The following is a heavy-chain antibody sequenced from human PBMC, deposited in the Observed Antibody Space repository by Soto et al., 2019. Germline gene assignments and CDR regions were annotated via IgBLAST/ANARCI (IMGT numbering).Heavy chain of an antibody. Sequence: SETLSLTCTVSGGSISSSSYYWGWIRQPPGKGLEWIGSIYYSGSTYYNPSLKSRVTISVDTSKNQFSLKLSSVTAADTAVYYCARYMDWFDPWGQGTLVTVSS. V-gene: IGHV4-39*01. CDR2: IYYSGST. J-gene: IGHJ5*02. D-gene: IGHD3-10*01. CDR3: ARYMDWFDP. CDR1: GGSISSSSYY.